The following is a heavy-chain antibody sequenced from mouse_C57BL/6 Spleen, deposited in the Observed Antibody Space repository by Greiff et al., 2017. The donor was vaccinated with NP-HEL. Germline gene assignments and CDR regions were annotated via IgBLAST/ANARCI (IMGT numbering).Heavy chain of an antibody. CDR3: ARKEASDYYAMDY. CDR1: GYAFSSYW. CDR2: IYPGDGDT. V-gene: IGHV1-80*01. Sequence: VQLQESGAELVKPGASVKISCKASGYAFSSYWMNWVKQRPGKGLEWIGQIYPGDGDTNYNGKFKGKATLTADKSSSTAYMQLSSLTSEGSAVYFCARKEASDYYAMDYWGQGTSVTVSS. D-gene: IGHD3-2*02. J-gene: IGHJ4*01.